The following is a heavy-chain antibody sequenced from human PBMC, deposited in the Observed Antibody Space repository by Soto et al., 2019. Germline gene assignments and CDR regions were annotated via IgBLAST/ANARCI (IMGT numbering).Heavy chain of an antibody. CDR2: IKCKTDGGTT. V-gene: IGHV3-15*07. Sequence: GGSLGLSCAAYGFTFSNAWMNWVRQAPGKGLEWVGRIKCKTDGGTTDYAAPVKGRFTISRDDSKNTLYLQMNSLKTEDTAVYYCTTNFPIGVVPAAIIVAGYWGRGTLVTVSS. CDR1: GFTFSNAW. CDR3: TTNFPIGVVPAAIIVAGY. D-gene: IGHD2-2*01. J-gene: IGHJ4*02.